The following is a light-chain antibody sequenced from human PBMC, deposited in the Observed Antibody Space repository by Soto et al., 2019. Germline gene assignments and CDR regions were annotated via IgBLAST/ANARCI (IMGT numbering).Light chain of an antibody. CDR2: KAS. J-gene: IGKJ1*01. CDR3: QQYNNYSWA. Sequence: DIQMTQSPSTLSASVGDRVTITCRASQSVSNWLAWFQQKPGKAPKLLIYKASSLESGLPSRFSGTGSGTEFTLTISSLQPDDFATYYCQQYNNYSWAFGQGTKVEIK. V-gene: IGKV1-5*03. CDR1: QSVSNW.